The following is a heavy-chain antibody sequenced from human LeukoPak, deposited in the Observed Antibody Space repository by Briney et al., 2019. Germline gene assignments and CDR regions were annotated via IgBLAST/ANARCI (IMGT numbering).Heavy chain of an antibody. J-gene: IGHJ4*02. D-gene: IGHD3-10*01. CDR2: ISGNGAAT. V-gene: IGHV3-23*01. Sequence: PGGSLRLSCAASGFTFSGSAMSWVRQAPGKGLEWVSAISGNGAATFYADSVKGRFAISRDNSKNTLYLQMNSLRAEDTAVYYCARSLGGSYSFDYWGQGTLVTVSS. CDR1: GFTFSGSA. CDR3: ARSLGGSYSFDY.